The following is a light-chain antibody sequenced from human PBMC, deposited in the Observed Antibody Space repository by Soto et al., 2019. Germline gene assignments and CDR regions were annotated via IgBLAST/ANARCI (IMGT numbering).Light chain of an antibody. V-gene: IGKV3-15*01. J-gene: IGKJ1*01. CDR3: QQYNYQGT. CDR2: DAS. CDR1: QSISRN. Sequence: RVITQAPATLYVNPGERATLSCRASQSISRNLAWYQQKPGQAPRLLIYDASTRATGIPARFSGSGFGTEFTLTIASLQSEDFAVYYCQQYNYQGTFGQGTMVDIK.